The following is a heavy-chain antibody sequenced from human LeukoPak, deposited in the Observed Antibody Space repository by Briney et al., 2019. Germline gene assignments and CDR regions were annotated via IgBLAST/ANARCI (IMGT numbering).Heavy chain of an antibody. CDR2: ISSSSSTI. CDR1: GFTFSSYS. J-gene: IGHJ4*02. V-gene: IGHV3-48*01. D-gene: IGHD6-19*01. Sequence: GGSLRLSCAASGFTFSSYSMNWVRQAPGKGLEWVSYISSSSSTIYYADSVKGRFTISRDNSKDTLYLQMNSLRAEDTAVYYCARGTAVASQCFDYWGQGTLVTVSS. CDR3: ARGTAVASQCFDY.